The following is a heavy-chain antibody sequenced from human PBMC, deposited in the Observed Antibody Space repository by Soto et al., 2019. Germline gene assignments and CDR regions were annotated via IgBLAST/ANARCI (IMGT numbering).Heavy chain of an antibody. D-gene: IGHD4-4*01. CDR3: AKTPRIYSNFYFDY. J-gene: IGHJ4*02. CDR1: GFTFDDYG. Sequence: EVQLVESGGGVVRPGGSLRLSCAASGFTFDDYGMSWVRQALGKGLEWVSGINWNGGSTRYADSVKARFAISRDNAKNFLYLHMNSLRVEDTALYPCAKTPRIYSNFYFDYWGQGTLVTVTS. CDR2: INWNGGST. V-gene: IGHV3-20*01.